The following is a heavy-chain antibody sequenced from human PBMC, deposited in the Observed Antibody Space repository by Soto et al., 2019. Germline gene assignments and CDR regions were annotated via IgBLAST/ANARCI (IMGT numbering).Heavy chain of an antibody. V-gene: IGHV1-3*01. CDR3: ARVIGGLYYFDY. J-gene: IGHJ4*02. CDR2: ISAGNGNT. D-gene: IGHD3-16*01. Sequence: ASVKVSCKASGGTFSSYTISWVRQAPGQGLEWMGWISAGNGNTKYSQKFQGRVTITRDTSASTAYMELSSLRSEDTAVYYCARVIGGLYYFDYWGQGTLVTVSS. CDR1: GGTFSSYT.